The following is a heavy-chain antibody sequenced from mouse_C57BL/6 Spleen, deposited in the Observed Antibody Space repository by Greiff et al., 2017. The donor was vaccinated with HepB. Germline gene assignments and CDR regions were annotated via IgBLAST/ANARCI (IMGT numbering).Heavy chain of an antibody. D-gene: IGHD2-1*01. J-gene: IGHJ4*01. Sequence: VQLQQSGPELVKPGASVKISCKASGYAFSSSWMNWVKQRPGKGLEWIGRIYPGDGDTNYNGKFKGKATLTADKSYSTAYMQLSSLTSEDSAVYFCASLYYGNYYAMDYWGQGTSVTVSS. CDR2: IYPGDGDT. CDR3: ASLYYGNYYAMDY. V-gene: IGHV1-82*01. CDR1: GYAFSSSW.